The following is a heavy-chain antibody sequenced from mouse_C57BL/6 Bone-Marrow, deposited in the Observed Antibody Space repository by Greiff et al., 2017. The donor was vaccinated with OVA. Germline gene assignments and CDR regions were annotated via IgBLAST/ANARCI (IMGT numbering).Heavy chain of an antibody. CDR1: GFSLSTSGMG. V-gene: IGHV8-12*01. D-gene: IGHD1-1*01. CDR2: IYWDDDK. J-gene: IGHJ2*01. CDR3: ARITTVVGYFDY. Sequence: QVTLKVCGPGILQSSQTLSLTCSFSGFSLSTSGMGVSWIRQPSGKGLEWLAHIYWDDDKRYNPSLKSRLTISKDTSRNQVFLKITSVDTADTATYYCARITTVVGYFDYWGQGTTLTVSS.